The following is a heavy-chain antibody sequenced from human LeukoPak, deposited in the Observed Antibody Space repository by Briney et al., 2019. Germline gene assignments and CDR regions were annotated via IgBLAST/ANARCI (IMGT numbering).Heavy chain of an antibody. D-gene: IGHD3-3*01. CDR2: IHPNGGST. V-gene: IGHV1-46*01. J-gene: IGHJ6*02. CDR1: GYTFTSYY. Sequence: ASVKVSCKASGYTFTSYYIHWVRQAPGQGLEWMGMIHPNGGSTNYAQKFQGRVTMTRDTSTSTVYMELSSLRSEDTAVYYCARDPVLRFLEWSYGMDVWGQGTTVTVSS. CDR3: ARDPVLRFLEWSYGMDV.